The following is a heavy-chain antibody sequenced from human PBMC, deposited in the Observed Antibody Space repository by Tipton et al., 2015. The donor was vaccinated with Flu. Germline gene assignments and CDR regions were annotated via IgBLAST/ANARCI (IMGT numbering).Heavy chain of an antibody. J-gene: IGHJ6*02. Sequence: SLRLSCAASGFTFSSYEMNWVRQAPGKGLEWVSYISSSGSTIYYADSVKGRFTISRDNAKNSLYLQMNSLRAEDTAVYYCAKLIRELRYFDWLSPRGADISTDYGMDVWGQGTTVTVSS. V-gene: IGHV3-48*03. CDR3: AKLIRELRYFDWLSPRGADISTDYGMDV. CDR2: ISSSGSTI. D-gene: IGHD3-9*01. CDR1: GFTFSSYE.